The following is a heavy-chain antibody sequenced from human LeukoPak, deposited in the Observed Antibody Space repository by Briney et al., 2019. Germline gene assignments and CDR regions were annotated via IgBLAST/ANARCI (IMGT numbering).Heavy chain of an antibody. CDR2: IYHSGST. V-gene: IGHV4-4*02. Sequence: SGTLSLTRAVSGGSISSSNWWSWVRQPPGKGLEWIGEIYHSGSTNFNPSLKSRVTISVDKSKNQFSLKLTSVTAADTAVYYCARSDSSGYYSFDYWGQGTLVTVSS. CDR1: GGSISSSNW. D-gene: IGHD3-22*01. CDR3: ARSDSSGYYSFDY. J-gene: IGHJ4*02.